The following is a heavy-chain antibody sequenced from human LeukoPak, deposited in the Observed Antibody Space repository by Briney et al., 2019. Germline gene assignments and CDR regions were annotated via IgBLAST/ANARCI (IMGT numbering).Heavy chain of an antibody. J-gene: IGHJ4*02. CDR3: ARVGPLGYCSSTSCYALRSFGY. CDR2: ISAYNGNT. V-gene: IGHV1-18*01. CDR1: GYTFTSYG. D-gene: IGHD2-2*01. Sequence: ASVKVSCKASGYTFTSYGISWVRQAPGQGRECMGWISAYNGNTNYAQKLQGRVTMTTDTSTSTAYMELRSLRSDDTAVYYCARVGPLGYCSSTSCYALRSFGYWGQGTLVTVSS.